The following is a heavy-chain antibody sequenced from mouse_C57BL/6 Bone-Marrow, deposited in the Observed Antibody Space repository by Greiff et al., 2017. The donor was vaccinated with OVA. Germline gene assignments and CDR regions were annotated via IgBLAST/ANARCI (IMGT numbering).Heavy chain of an antibody. CDR2: IDPETGGT. Sequence: VQLQQSGAELVRPGASVTLSCKASGYTFTDYEMHWVKQTPVHGLEWIGAIDPETGGTAYNQKFKGKAILTADKSSSTAYMELRSLTSEDSAVYYCTRGDYGSPWFAYWGQGTLVTVSA. J-gene: IGHJ3*01. CDR1: GYTFTDYE. V-gene: IGHV1-15*01. CDR3: TRGDYGSPWFAY. D-gene: IGHD1-1*01.